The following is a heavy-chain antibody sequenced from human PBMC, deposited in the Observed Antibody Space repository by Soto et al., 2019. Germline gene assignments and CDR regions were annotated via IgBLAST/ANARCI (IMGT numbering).Heavy chain of an antibody. CDR3: ARVLGSSVSSVFRESKAWFDP. Sequence: GASVKVSCKASGYTFTSYGISWVRQAPGQGLEWMGWISAYNGNTNYAQKLQGRVTMTTDTSTSTAYMELRSLRSDDTAVYYCARVLGSSVSSVFRESKAWFDPCGQGTLVTVSS. D-gene: IGHD6-25*01. CDR2: ISAYNGNT. J-gene: IGHJ5*02. V-gene: IGHV1-18*01. CDR1: GYTFTSYG.